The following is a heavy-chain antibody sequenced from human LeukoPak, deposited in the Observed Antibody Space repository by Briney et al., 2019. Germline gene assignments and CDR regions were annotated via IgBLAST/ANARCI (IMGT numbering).Heavy chain of an antibody. Sequence: ASVKVSCKASGYTFTSYSIHWVRQAPGQGLEWMGIVNPRGGSSSYAQKFQGRVTMTEDTSTDTAYMELSSLRSEDTAVYYCATGVPAAPKRWVDYWGQGTLVTVSS. CDR1: GYTFTSYS. CDR3: ATGVPAAPKRWVDY. CDR2: VNPRGGSS. V-gene: IGHV1-46*01. J-gene: IGHJ4*02. D-gene: IGHD2-2*01.